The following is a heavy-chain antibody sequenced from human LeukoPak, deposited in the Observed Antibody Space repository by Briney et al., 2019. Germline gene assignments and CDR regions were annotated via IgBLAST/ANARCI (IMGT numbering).Heavy chain of an antibody. CDR2: ISSSGSTI. D-gene: IGHD2-2*01. CDR1: GFTFSDYY. CDR3: ARGTLLTVFDY. J-gene: IGHJ4*02. V-gene: IGHV3-11*01. Sequence: GGSLRLSCAASGFTFSDYYMSWIRQAPGKGLEWVSFISSSGSTIYYADSVKGRFTITRDNAKNSLYLQMNSLRAEDTAVYYCARGTLLTVFDYWGQGTLVTVSS.